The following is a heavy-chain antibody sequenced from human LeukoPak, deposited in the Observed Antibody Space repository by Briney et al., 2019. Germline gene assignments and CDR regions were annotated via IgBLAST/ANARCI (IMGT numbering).Heavy chain of an antibody. Sequence: SETLSLTCTVSGVSFSSSSYYWGWLPQPPGKGLEGIGSIYYSGSTYYNPSLKSRVTIYVDTSKNQFSLKLSSVTAADTAVYYCASFGAWGFMDVWGKGTTVTISS. D-gene: IGHD3-10*01. J-gene: IGHJ6*03. CDR1: GVSFSSSSYY. CDR2: IYYSGST. CDR3: ASFGAWGFMDV. V-gene: IGHV4-39*01.